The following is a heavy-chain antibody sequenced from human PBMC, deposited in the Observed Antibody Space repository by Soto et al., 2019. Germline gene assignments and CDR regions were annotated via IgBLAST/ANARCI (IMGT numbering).Heavy chain of an antibody. CDR2: IYPGDSDT. V-gene: IGHV5-51*01. CDR1: GYSFTSYW. D-gene: IGHD5-12*01. J-gene: IGHJ4*02. Sequence: GESLKISCKGSGYSFTSYWIGWVRQMPGKGLEWMGIIYPGDSDTRYSPSFQGQVTISADKSISTAYLQWSSLKASDTAMYYCARSREFYDHHTKHFDYWGQVTLVTVSS. CDR3: ARSREFYDHHTKHFDY.